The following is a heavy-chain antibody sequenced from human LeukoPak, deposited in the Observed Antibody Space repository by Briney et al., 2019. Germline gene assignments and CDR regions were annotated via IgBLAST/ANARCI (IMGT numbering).Heavy chain of an antibody. CDR3: ARVLRDLKGYWYFDL. D-gene: IGHD5-24*01. V-gene: IGHV1-18*01. Sequence: GASVKVSCKASGYTFTSYGISWVRQAPGQGLEWMGWISGYNSNTNGAQKFQGRVTMTTDTSTSTAYMELRSLRSDDTAVYYCARVLRDLKGYWYFDLWGRGTLVTVSS. CDR1: GYTFTSYG. J-gene: IGHJ2*01. CDR2: ISGYNSNT.